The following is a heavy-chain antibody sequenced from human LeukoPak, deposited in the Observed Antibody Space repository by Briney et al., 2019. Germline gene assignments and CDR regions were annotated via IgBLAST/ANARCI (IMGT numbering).Heavy chain of an antibody. CDR1: GFTFSSYA. J-gene: IGHJ4*02. Sequence: PGRSLRLSCAASGFTFSSYAMHWVRQAPGKGLEWVAVISYDGSNKYYADSVKGRFTISRDNSKNTLYLQMNSLRAEDTAVYYCARDLNGDGYFDYWGQGTLVTVSS. D-gene: IGHD4-17*01. CDR2: ISYDGSNK. CDR3: ARDLNGDGYFDY. V-gene: IGHV3-30-3*01.